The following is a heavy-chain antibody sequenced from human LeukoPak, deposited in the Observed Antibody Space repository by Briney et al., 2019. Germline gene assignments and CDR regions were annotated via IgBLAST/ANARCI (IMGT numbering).Heavy chain of an antibody. CDR2: IRYDGSNK. Sequence: GGSLRLSCAASGFTFSSYGMHWVRQAPGKGLEWVAYIRYDGSNKYYADSVKGRFTISRDISKNTLYLQMNSLRADDAAVYYCAKKAQSLRLNYMDVWGKGTSVTVSS. J-gene: IGHJ6*03. CDR3: AKKAQSLRLNYMDV. V-gene: IGHV3-30*02. CDR1: GFTFSSYG.